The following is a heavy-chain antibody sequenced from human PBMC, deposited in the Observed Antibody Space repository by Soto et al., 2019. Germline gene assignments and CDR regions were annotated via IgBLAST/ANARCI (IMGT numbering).Heavy chain of an antibody. V-gene: IGHV3-30-3*01. CDR2: ISYDGSNK. D-gene: IGHD6-6*01. J-gene: IGHJ4*02. CDR1: GFTFSSYA. Sequence: GGSLRLSCAASGFTFSSYAMHWVRQAPGKGLEWVAVISYDGSNKYYADSVKGRFTISRDNSKNTLYLQMNSLRAEDTAVYYCARGSIAARQFDYWGQGXLVTVYS. CDR3: ARGSIAARQFDY.